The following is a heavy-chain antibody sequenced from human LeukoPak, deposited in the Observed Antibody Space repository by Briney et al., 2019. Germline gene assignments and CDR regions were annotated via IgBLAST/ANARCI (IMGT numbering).Heavy chain of an antibody. V-gene: IGHV3-48*03. CDR3: ARDEGGWFDP. CDR1: GFTFSSYE. Sequence: GGTLRLSCAASGFTFSSYEMNWVRQAPGKGLEWVSYISSSGNTIYYADSVKGRFTISRDNAKNSLYLQMNSLRAEDTAVYYCARDEGGWFDPWGQGTLVTVSS. J-gene: IGHJ5*02. CDR2: ISSSGNTI.